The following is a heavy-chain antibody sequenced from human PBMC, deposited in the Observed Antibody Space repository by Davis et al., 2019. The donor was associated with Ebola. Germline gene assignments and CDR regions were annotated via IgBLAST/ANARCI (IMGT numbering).Heavy chain of an antibody. CDR3: AREDDRDHWYFDH. CDR1: GFTFSRSW. Sequence: PGGSLRLSCVASGFTFSRSWMNWVRQAPGQGLEWVASIKEDGSEKYHVHSVEGRFTISRDNAKNSLHLQMDSLRAEDTAFYYCAREDDRDHWYFDHWGQGTLVTVSS. J-gene: IGHJ4*02. CDR2: IKEDGSEK. D-gene: IGHD1-1*01. V-gene: IGHV3-7*03.